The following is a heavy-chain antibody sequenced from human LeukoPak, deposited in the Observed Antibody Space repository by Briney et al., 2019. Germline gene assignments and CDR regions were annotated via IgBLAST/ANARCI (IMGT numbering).Heavy chain of an antibody. Sequence: PSETLSLTCTVSGYSISSGYYWGWIRQPPGKGLEWIGRIYHSGSTYYNPSLKSRVTISVDTSKNQFSLKLSSVTAADTAVYYCARDLIRGYGGNSAYYFDYWGQGTLVTVSS. CDR3: ARDLIRGYGGNSAYYFDY. J-gene: IGHJ4*02. D-gene: IGHD4-23*01. V-gene: IGHV4-38-2*02. CDR1: GYSISSGYY. CDR2: IYHSGST.